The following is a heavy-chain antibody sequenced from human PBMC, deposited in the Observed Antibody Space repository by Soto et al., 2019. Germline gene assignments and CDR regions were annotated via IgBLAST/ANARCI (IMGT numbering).Heavy chain of an antibody. CDR2: IKSKTDGGTT. CDR3: TTDYSNYRRYYYGMDV. CDR1: GFTFSNAW. Sequence: CAASGFTFSNAWMSWVRQAPGKGLEWVGRIKSKTDGGTTDYAAPVKGRFTISRDDSKNTLYLQMNSLKTEDTAVYYCTTDYSNYRRYYYGMDVWGQGTTVTVSS. J-gene: IGHJ6*02. V-gene: IGHV3-15*01. D-gene: IGHD4-4*01.